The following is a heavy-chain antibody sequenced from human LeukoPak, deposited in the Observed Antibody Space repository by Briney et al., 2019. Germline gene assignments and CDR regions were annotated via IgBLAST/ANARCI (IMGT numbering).Heavy chain of an antibody. V-gene: IGHV4-38-2*01. CDR2: IYHSGST. J-gene: IGHJ4*02. CDR3: ARVKYSSGWYFDY. D-gene: IGHD6-19*01. Sequence: PSETLSLTCAVSGYSTSSGYYWGWIRQPPGKGLEWIGSIYHSGSTYYNPSLKSRVTISVDTSKNQFSLKLSSVTAADTAVYYCARVKYSSGWYFDYWGQGTLVTVSS. CDR1: GYSTSSGYY.